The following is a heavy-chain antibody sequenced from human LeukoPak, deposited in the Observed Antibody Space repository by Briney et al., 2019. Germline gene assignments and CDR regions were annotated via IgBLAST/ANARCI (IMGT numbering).Heavy chain of an antibody. V-gene: IGHV1-46*01. J-gene: IGHJ6*02. CDR2: INPSGGST. CDR3: ARGCQGGSGGSCYSYGMDV. D-gene: IGHD2-15*01. Sequence: ASVKVSSKASGYTFTSYYMHWVRQAPGQGLEWMGIINPSGGSTSYAQKFQGRVTMTRDTSTSTVYMELSSLRSEDTAVYYCARGCQGGSGGSCYSYGMDVWGQGTTVTVSS. CDR1: GYTFTSYY.